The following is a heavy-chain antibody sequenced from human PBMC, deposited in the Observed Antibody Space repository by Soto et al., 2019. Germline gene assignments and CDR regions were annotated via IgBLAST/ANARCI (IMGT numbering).Heavy chain of an antibody. J-gene: IGHJ4*02. CDR1: GGSISSSSYY. V-gene: IGHV4-39*01. CDR2: TYYSGST. Sequence: PSETLSLTCTVSGGSISSSSYYWGWIRQPPGKGLEWIGSTYYSGSTYYNPSLKSRVTISVDTSKNQFSLKLSSVTAADTAVYYCASSPITMIVVLLFDYWGQGTLVTVSS. D-gene: IGHD3-22*01. CDR3: ASSPITMIVVLLFDY.